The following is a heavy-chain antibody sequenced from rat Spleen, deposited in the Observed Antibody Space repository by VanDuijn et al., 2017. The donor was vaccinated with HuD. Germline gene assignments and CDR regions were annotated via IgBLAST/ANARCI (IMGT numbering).Heavy chain of an antibody. CDR1: KLNFSNYD. Sequence: EVQLVESGGALVQPGRPLKISCSDSKLNFSNYDMAWVRQTPAKGLEWIASISTGGTNTYYRDSVKGRFTISRDDAKNTQYLQMDSLRSEDTATYYLAGHGGLRNWFAYWGQVTLVTVSS. J-gene: IGHJ3*01. CDR3: AGHGGLRNWFAY. D-gene: IGHD1-11*01. V-gene: IGHV5S13*01. CDR2: ISTGGTNT.